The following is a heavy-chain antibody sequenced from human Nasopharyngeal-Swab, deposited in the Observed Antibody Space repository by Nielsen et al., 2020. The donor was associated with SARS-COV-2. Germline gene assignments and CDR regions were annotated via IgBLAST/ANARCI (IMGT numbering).Heavy chain of an antibody. CDR1: GFTFSSYW. CDR3: ARDCFESSGWTEDGDYFDY. V-gene: IGHV3-7*03. J-gene: IGHJ4*02. Sequence: GESLKISCAATGFTFSSYWMSWVRQAPGRGLEWLAHTKEDGTVTHYVDSVRGRFTVSRDNAKNSLFLQMNSLRAEDTAVYYCARDCFESSGWTEDGDYFDYWGQGTLVTVSS. CDR2: TKEDGTVT. D-gene: IGHD6-19*01.